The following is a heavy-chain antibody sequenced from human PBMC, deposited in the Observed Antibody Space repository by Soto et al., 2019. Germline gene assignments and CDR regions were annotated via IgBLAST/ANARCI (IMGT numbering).Heavy chain of an antibody. D-gene: IGHD3-10*01. V-gene: IGHV5-10-1*03. J-gene: IGHJ3*02. CDR3: ARSVMIRGLVVHAFDT. CDR2: IDPSDSYT. Sequence: EVQLVQSGAEVKKPGDSLKISCKASGYNFNEYWINWLRQVPGKGLEWMGRIDPSDSYTNYSPSFQGHVTISLDKSTDTANLQWSGLRASDTAIYYCARSVMIRGLVVHAFDTWGQGTFVTVS. CDR1: GYNFNEYW.